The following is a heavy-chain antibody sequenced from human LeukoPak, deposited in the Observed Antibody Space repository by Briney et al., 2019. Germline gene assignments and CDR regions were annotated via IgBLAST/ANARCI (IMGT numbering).Heavy chain of an antibody. CDR1: GFTLSSAW. CDR3: ATVFGY. CDR2: MNQDGSDT. J-gene: IGHJ4*02. Sequence: GGSLRPPCPVPGFTLSSAWMPWVRQAPGKGLEWVSRMNQDGSDTSYADSVKGRFTISRDNAKNTVYLQMNSLRAEDSAVYYCATVFGYWGQGTLVTVSS. V-gene: IGHV3-74*01.